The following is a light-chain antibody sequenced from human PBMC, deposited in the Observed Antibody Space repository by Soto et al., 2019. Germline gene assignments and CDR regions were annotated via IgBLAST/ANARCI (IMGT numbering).Light chain of an antibody. V-gene: IGKV1-12*01. CDR2: SAS. CDR3: QQADSFPLT. J-gene: IGKJ3*01. Sequence: DIQMTQSPSSVSASVGDRVTITCRASQGISRWLAWDQQKPGKAPNLLIYSASTLYSGVPSRFSGSGSGTDVTLTISSLQPEDFATYYCQQADSFPLTFGPVTKVAIK. CDR1: QGISRW.